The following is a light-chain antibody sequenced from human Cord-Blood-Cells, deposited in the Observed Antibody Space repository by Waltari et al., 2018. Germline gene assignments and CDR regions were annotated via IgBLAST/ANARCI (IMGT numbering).Light chain of an antibody. CDR3: SSYTSSSTYGV. J-gene: IGLJ3*02. CDR1: SSDVGGYNY. Sequence: QSALTQPASVSGSPGQSITISCTGTSSDVGGYNYVSWYQQHPGKAPKLMIYDVSKRPSGVSIRFYGSNSGKTASLTISGLRAEDEADYYCSSYTSSSTYGVFGGGTNLTVL. V-gene: IGLV2-14*01. CDR2: DVS.